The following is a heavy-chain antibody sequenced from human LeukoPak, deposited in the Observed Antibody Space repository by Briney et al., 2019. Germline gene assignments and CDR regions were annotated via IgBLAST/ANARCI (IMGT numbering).Heavy chain of an antibody. V-gene: IGHV3-30*02. Sequence: GGSLRLSCAASGFTFSSYGMHWVRQAPGKGLEWVAFIRYDGSNKYYADSVKGRFTISRDNSKNTLYLQMNSLRAEDTAVYYCAKDPSYTMIVVGDAFDIWGQGTMVTVSS. CDR2: IRYDGSNK. J-gene: IGHJ3*02. CDR1: GFTFSSYG. D-gene: IGHD3-22*01. CDR3: AKDPSYTMIVVGDAFDI.